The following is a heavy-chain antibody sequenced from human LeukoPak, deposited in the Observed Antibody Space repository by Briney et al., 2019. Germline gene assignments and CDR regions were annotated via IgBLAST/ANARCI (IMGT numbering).Heavy chain of an antibody. D-gene: IGHD3-10*01. V-gene: IGHV1-24*01. CDR3: ATRSSNAYGLTYYGMDV. CDR1: GYTLTELS. J-gene: IGHJ6*04. CDR2: FDPEDGET. Sequence: ASVKVSCKVSGYTLTELSMHWVRQAPGKGPEWMGGFDPEDGETIYAQKFQGRVTMTEDTSTDTAYMELSSLRSEDTAVYYCATRSSNAYGLTYYGMDVWGKGTTVTVSS.